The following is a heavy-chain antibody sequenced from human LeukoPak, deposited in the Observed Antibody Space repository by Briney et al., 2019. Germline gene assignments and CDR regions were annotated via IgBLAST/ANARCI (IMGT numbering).Heavy chain of an antibody. CDR3: ATTVAPYGMDV. V-gene: IGHV1-69*13. CDR2: IIPIFGTA. Sequence: SVKVSCKASGYTFASYDISWVRQAPGQGLEWMGGIIPIFGTANYAQKFQGRVTITADESTSTAYMELSSLRSEDTAVYYCATTVAPYGMDVWGQGTTVTVSS. CDR1: GYTFASYD. J-gene: IGHJ6*02. D-gene: IGHD5-12*01.